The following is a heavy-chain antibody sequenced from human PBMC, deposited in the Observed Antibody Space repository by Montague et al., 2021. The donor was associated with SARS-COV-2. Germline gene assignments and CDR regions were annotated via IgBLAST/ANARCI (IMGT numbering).Heavy chain of an antibody. CDR2: IFYSGTT. CDR3: ARHGLAGITIFGVVTPRGGFDI. J-gene: IGHJ3*02. Sequence: SETLSLTCTVSGASISSSENSWGWIRQSPGKGLEWFGSIFYSGTTYFNPSLRSRIAISVDTSKNQFSLKVTSVAAADTAVYYCARHGLAGITIFGVVTPRGGFDIWAKGQWSPSLQ. CDR1: GASISSSENS. V-gene: IGHV4-39*01. D-gene: IGHD3-3*01.